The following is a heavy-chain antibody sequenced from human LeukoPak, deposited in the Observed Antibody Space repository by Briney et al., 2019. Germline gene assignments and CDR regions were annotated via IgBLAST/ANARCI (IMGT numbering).Heavy chain of an antibody. Sequence: SETLSLTCTVSGGSISNYYWNWIRQPPGKGLEWIGYIYYSGTTNYNPSLKSRVSMSVDTSKNQFSLKLSSVTAADTAVYYCARGGVGAFNHWGQGTLVTVSS. D-gene: IGHD1-26*01. V-gene: IGHV4-59*01. CDR3: ARGGVGAFNH. J-gene: IGHJ4*02. CDR1: GGSISNYY. CDR2: IYYSGTT.